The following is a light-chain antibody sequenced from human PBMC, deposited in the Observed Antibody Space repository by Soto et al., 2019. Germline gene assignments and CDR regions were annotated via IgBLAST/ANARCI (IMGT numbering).Light chain of an antibody. CDR2: DAS. V-gene: IGKV3-11*01. CDR3: QQRSNWPPG. J-gene: IGKJ2*03. Sequence: EIVLTQSPATLSLSPGERATLSCRASQSVSSYLAWYQQNPGQAPRLLIYDASNRATGIPARFSGSGSGTDFTLTISSREPEDFAVYYCQQRSNWPPGFGQGTKLEIK. CDR1: QSVSSY.